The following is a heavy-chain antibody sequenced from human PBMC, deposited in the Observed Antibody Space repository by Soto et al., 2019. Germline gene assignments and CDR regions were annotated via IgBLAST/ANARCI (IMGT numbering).Heavy chain of an antibody. Sequence: GASVKVSCKASGYTFTSYYMHWVLQAPGQGLEWMGIINPSGGSTSYAQKFQGRVTMTRDTSTSTVYMELSSLRSEDTAVYYCAREGGSGSYSSYYYYGMDVWGQGTTVTVSS. CDR2: INPSGGST. V-gene: IGHV1-46*01. J-gene: IGHJ6*02. CDR3: AREGGSGSYSSYYYYGMDV. CDR1: GYTFTSYY. D-gene: IGHD3-10*01.